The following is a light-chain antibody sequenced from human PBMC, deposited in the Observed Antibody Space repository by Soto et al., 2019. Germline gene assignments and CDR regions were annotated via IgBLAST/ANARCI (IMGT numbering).Light chain of an antibody. CDR1: SSDVGRYNY. V-gene: IGLV2-11*01. Sequence: QSALTQPRSVSGSPGQSVTISCTGTSSDVGRYNYVSWYQKCPGKAPKLILYDVTYRPSGVPDRFSGSKSGNTASLTISGLQVEEEADYYYCSYAGTHSLVFGGGTKLTVL. CDR2: DVT. J-gene: IGLJ2*01. CDR3: CSYAGTHSLV.